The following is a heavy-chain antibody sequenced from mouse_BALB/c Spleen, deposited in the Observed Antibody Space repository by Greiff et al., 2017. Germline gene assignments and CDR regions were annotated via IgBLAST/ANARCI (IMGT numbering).Heavy chain of an antibody. J-gene: IGHJ3*01. CDR2: INSNGGST. Sequence: EVKLMESGGGLVQPGGSLKLSCAASGFTFSSYGMSWVRQTPDKRLELVATINSNGGSTYYPDSVKGRFTISRDNAKNTLYLQMSSLKSEDTAMYYCARGGYGNYPFAYWGQGTLVTVSA. D-gene: IGHD2-1*01. V-gene: IGHV5-6-3*01. CDR3: ARGGYGNYPFAY. CDR1: GFTFSSYG.